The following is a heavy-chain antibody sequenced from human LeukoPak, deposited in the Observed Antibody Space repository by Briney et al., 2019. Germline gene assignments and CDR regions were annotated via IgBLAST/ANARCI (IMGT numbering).Heavy chain of an antibody. J-gene: IGHJ4*02. D-gene: IGHD4-17*01. CDR2: ISSSSSYI. V-gene: IGHV3-21*01. CDR3: AREGPNYGDNFDY. CDR1: GFTFSSYS. Sequence: GGSLRLSCAASGFTFSSYSMNWVRQAPGKGLEWVSSISSSSSYIYYADSVKGRFTISRDNAKNSLYLQMNSLRAEDTAVYYCAREGPNYGDNFDYWGQGTLVTVSS.